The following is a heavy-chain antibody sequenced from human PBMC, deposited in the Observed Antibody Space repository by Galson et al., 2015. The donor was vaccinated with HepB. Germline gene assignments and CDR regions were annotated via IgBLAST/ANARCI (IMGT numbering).Heavy chain of an antibody. CDR1: GFSFSNYA. CDR3: AKSKDSGWSYNAFDI. D-gene: IGHD6-19*01. J-gene: IGHJ3*02. CDR2: ISGRGVTT. Sequence: SLRLSCAASGFSFSNYAMTWVRQPPGKGLQWVATISGRGVTTFDADSVKGQFTISRDNSKNTLYLEMNNLRADDTAVYFCAKSKDSGWSYNAFDIWGQGIMVTVSS. V-gene: IGHV3-23*01.